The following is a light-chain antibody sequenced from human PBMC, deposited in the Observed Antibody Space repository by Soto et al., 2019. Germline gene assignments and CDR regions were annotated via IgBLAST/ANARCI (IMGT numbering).Light chain of an antibody. CDR1: SSDVGGYNF. J-gene: IGLJ1*01. V-gene: IGLV2-14*03. CDR2: DVS. CDR3: SSYTRGSTYV. Sequence: QSALTQPASVSASPGQSMTISCTGTSSDVGGYNFVSWYQQHAGKVPKLILYDVSKRPSGVSNRFSGSKSGNTASLTISGLQAEDEADYYCSSYTRGSTYVFGTGTKLTVL.